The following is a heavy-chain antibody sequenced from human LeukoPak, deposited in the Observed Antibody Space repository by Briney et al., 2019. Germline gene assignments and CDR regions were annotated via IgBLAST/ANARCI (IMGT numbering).Heavy chain of an antibody. CDR2: INPNSGGT. D-gene: IGHD3-10*01. V-gene: IGHV1-2*02. J-gene: IGHJ4*02. Sequence: ASVKVSGKASVYTFTGYYMHWVRQAPGQGLEWMGWINPNSGGTNYAQKFQGRVTMTRDTSISTAYMELSRLRSDDTAVYYCASNKAGGSGSYSAYLYWGQGTLVTVSS. CDR1: VYTFTGYY. CDR3: ASNKAGGSGSYSAYLY.